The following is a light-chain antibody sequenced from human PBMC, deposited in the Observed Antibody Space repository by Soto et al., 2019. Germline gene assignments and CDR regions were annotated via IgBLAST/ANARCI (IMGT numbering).Light chain of an antibody. CDR3: LQDFNYPWT. CDR1: QGIGKD. CDR2: GAS. Sequence: AMKRTQSPCSLSACVVDTVTISFRASQGIGKDLAWFQQRPGKAPKLLIYGASGLQNGVPSRFSGSGSGTDFTLTISGLQPEDFATYFCLQDFNYPWTFGQGTKVDIK. J-gene: IGKJ1*01. V-gene: IGKV1-6*02.